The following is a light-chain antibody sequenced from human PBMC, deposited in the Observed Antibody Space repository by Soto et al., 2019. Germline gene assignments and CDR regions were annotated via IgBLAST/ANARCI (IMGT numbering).Light chain of an antibody. CDR3: SSYTKNSPYV. J-gene: IGLJ1*01. CDR2: EVN. Sequence: QSALTQPASVSGSPGQSITFSCTGTSSDIGVYNYVSWYQQHPGKAPKLMIYEVNNRPSGVSNRFSGSKSDNTASLTIYGLQAEDEADYYCSSYTKNSPYVFGTGTKLTVL. V-gene: IGLV2-14*01. CDR1: SSDIGVYNY.